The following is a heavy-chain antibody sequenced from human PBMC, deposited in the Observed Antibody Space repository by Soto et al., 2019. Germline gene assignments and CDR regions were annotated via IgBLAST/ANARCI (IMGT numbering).Heavy chain of an antibody. D-gene: IGHD1-7*01. V-gene: IGHV1-69*13. CDR1: GGTFSSYA. CDR2: IIPSFGTA. Sequence: GASVKVSCKASGGTFSSYAIRWVRQAPGQGLEWMGGIIPSFGTANYAQEFQGRVTIIADESTSTGHMELSSLRSEDTDVYYCWRDNWSYGFYYYGMGVWGQGTTVTVSS. CDR3: WRDNWSYGFYYYGMGV. J-gene: IGHJ6*02.